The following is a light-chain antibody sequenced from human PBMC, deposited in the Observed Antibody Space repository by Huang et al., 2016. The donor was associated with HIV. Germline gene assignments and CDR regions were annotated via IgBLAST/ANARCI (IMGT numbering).Light chain of an antibody. J-gene: IGKJ2*01. Sequence: EIVLTQSPGTLSLSPGERVTLSCRASQSVSTDYLAWYQQRPGQARRLLIYGASSRATGIPERFSGSVSGTEFTLTISGLEPEDFAVYYCQQYGGSLYTFGQGTKLEIK. CDR3: QQYGGSLYT. CDR1: QSVSTDY. V-gene: IGKV3-20*01. CDR2: GAS.